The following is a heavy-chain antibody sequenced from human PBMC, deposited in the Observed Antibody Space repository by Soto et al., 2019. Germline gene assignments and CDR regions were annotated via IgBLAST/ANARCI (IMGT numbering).Heavy chain of an antibody. V-gene: IGHV3-30-3*01. CDR2: ISYDGSNK. CDR3: ARGQGYVWGSYRYIWLGYGLDV. CDR1: GFTFSSYA. Sequence: QVQLVESGGGVVQPGRSLRLSCAASGFTFSSYAMHWVRQAPGKGLEWVAVISYDGSNKYYADSVKGRFTISRDNSKNTLYLQKNGLRAEDAAVYYCARGQGYVWGSYRYIWLGYGLDVLGQGNTGTVSS. J-gene: IGHJ6*02. D-gene: IGHD3-16*02.